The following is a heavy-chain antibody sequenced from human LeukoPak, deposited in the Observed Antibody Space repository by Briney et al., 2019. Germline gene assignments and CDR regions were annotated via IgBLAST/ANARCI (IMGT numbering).Heavy chain of an antibody. D-gene: IGHD2-15*01. Sequence: SVKVSCKASGGTFSSYAISWARQAPGQGLEWMGGIIPIFGTANYAQKFQGRVTITADESTSTAYMELSSLRSEDTAVYYCARESRRYCSGGSCYRVHYNWFDPWGQGTLVTVSS. CDR1: GGTFSSYA. V-gene: IGHV1-69*13. CDR3: ARESRRYCSGGSCYRVHYNWFDP. CDR2: IIPIFGTA. J-gene: IGHJ5*02.